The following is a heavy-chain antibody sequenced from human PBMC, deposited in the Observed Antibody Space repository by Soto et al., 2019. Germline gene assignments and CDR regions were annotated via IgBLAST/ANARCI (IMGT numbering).Heavy chain of an antibody. J-gene: IGHJ1*01. CDR1: GYTLTELS. V-gene: IGHV1-24*01. Sequence: ASVKVSCKVSGYTLTELSMHWVRHAPGKGLEWMGGFDPEDGETIYAQKFQGRVTMTEDTSTDTAYMELSSLRSEDTAVYYCATDKGIAAAGTSEYFQHWGQGTLVTVSS. D-gene: IGHD6-13*01. CDR2: FDPEDGET. CDR3: ATDKGIAAAGTSEYFQH.